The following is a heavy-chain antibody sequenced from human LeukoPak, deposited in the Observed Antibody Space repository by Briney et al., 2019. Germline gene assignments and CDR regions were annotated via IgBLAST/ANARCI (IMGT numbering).Heavy chain of an antibody. CDR2: IYYSGST. J-gene: IGHJ4*02. Sequence: PSETLSLTCAVSGGSISSSSYYWGWIRQPPGTGLEWIGSIYYSGSTYYNPSLKSRVTISVDTSKNQFSLKLSSVTAADTAVYYCAKSITMIVESFDYWGQGTLVTVSS. CDR1: GGSISSSSYY. CDR3: AKSITMIVESFDY. V-gene: IGHV4-39*01. D-gene: IGHD3-22*01.